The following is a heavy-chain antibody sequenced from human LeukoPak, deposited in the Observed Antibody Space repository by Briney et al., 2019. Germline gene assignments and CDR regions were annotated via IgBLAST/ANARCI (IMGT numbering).Heavy chain of an antibody. Sequence: ASVKVSCKASGYTFTGYYMHWVRQAPGQGLEWMGWINPNSGGTNYAQKFQGRVTMTRDTSITTAYMELSSLRSEDTAVYYCATTYYYDSSGTSYYFDYWGQGTLVTVSS. CDR2: INPNSGGT. CDR1: GYTFTGYY. J-gene: IGHJ4*02. V-gene: IGHV1-2*02. D-gene: IGHD3-22*01. CDR3: ATTYYYDSSGTSYYFDY.